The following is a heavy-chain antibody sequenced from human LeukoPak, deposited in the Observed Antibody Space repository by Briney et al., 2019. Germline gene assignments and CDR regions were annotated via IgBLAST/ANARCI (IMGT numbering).Heavy chain of an antibody. J-gene: IGHJ6*03. CDR3: ARVLRKGPYGDGGYFYFFMDV. Sequence: KSSETLSLTCAVYGESFSGYYWSWLRQSPGKGLEWIGEINQSGSTNYNPSLKSRVTISVDTSKNQFSLQLNSVTPEDTAVYYCARVLRKGPYGDGGYFYFFMDVWGKGTTVTVSS. CDR1: GESFSGYY. V-gene: IGHV4-34*01. CDR2: INQSGST. D-gene: IGHD4-17*01.